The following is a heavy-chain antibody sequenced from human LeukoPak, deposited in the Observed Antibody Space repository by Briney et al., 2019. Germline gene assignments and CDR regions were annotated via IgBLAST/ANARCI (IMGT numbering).Heavy chain of an antibody. CDR1: GASISGYY. D-gene: IGHD6-13*01. CDR3: ARYSDNWFDP. CDR2: IYYSGGT. J-gene: IGHJ5*02. Sequence: SETLSLTCAVSGASISGYYWTWIRQPPGKGLEWIGYIYYSGGTNYNPSLKSRVTISVDTSKNQFSLQLSSVTAADTAVYYCARYSDNWFDPWGQGTLVTVSS. V-gene: IGHV4-59*01.